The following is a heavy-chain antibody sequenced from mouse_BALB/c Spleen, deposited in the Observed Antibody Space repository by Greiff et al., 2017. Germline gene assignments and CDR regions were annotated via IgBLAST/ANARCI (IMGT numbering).Heavy chain of an antibody. CDR2: INPSSGYT. D-gene: IGHD2-4*01. Sequence: QVHVKQSGAELARPGASVKMSCKASGYTFTSYTMHWVKQRPGQGLEWIGYINPSSGYTNYNQKFKDKATLTADKSSSTAYMQLSSLTSEDSAVYYCASDYDVGYAMDYWGQGTSVTVSS. CDR1: GYTFTSYT. V-gene: IGHV1-4*01. J-gene: IGHJ4*01. CDR3: ASDYDVGYAMDY.